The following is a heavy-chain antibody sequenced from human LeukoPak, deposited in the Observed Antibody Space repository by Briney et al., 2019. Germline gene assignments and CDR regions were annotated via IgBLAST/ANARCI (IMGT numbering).Heavy chain of an antibody. V-gene: IGHV3-48*01. CDR1: GFTFSSYS. CDR2: ISSSSSTI. Sequence: GGSLRLSCAASGFTFSSYSMNWVRQAPGKGLEWVSYISSSSSTIYYADSVKGRFTISRDNSKNTLYLQMNSLRAEDTAVYYCAKDVLWFGESTYYMDVWGKGTTVTISS. CDR3: AKDVLWFGESTYYMDV. D-gene: IGHD3-10*01. J-gene: IGHJ6*03.